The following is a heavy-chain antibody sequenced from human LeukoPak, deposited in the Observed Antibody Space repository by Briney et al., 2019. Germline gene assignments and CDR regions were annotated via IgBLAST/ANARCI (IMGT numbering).Heavy chain of an antibody. V-gene: IGHV4-4*07. CDR2: ICTSGTT. CDR1: GGSISGYY. J-gene: IGHJ5*02. D-gene: IGHD3-22*01. Sequence: PSETLSLTCTVSGGSISGYYWSWIRQPAGKGLEWIGHICTSGTTNYNPSPKSRVTMSIDTSKNQFSLKLSSVTAADTAVYYCAREGSSAYAWFDPWGQGTLVTVSP. CDR3: AREGSSAYAWFDP.